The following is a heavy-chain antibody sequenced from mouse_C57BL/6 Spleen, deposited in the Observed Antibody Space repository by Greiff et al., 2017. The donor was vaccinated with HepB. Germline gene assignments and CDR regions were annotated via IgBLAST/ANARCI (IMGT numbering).Heavy chain of an antibody. V-gene: IGHV1-26*01. D-gene: IGHD2-2*01. J-gene: IGHJ4*01. Sequence: EVQLQQSGPELVKPGASVKISCKASGYTFTDYYMNWVKQSHGKSLEWIGDINPNNGGTSYNQKFKGKATLTVDKSSSTAYMELRSLTSEDSAVYYCARRVWLRRAMDYWGQGTSVTVSS. CDR2: INPNNGGT. CDR1: GYTFTDYY. CDR3: ARRVWLRRAMDY.